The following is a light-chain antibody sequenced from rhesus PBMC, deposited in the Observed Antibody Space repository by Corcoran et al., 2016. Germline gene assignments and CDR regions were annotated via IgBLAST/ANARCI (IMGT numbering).Light chain of an antibody. CDR3: LQYTSDPT. Sequence: DIQMTQSPSSLSASVGDRVTITCRASQGISTYLNWYQKKPGKAPKRLIYKESSLESGVPSRVSGSGSGTNFPLTISSLQPEDFATYYCLQYTSDPTFGGGTKVELK. V-gene: IGKV1-43*02. J-gene: IGKJ4*01. CDR2: KES. CDR1: QGISTY.